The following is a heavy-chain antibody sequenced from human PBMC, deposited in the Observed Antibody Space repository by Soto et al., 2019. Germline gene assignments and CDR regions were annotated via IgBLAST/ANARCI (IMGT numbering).Heavy chain of an antibody. CDR2: IIPIFGTA. CDR3: ARGWGEVVVTTPQAY. D-gene: IGHD1-26*01. V-gene: IGHV1-69*01. J-gene: IGHJ4*02. CDR1: GGTFSRYA. Sequence: QVQLVQSGAEVKKPGSSVKVSCKASGGTFSRYAISWVRQAPGQGLEWMGGIIPIFGTANYAQKFRGRVTITADASQSTAYMELSSLRTEDTAVYYCARGWGEVVVTTPQAYWGQGTPVTVSS.